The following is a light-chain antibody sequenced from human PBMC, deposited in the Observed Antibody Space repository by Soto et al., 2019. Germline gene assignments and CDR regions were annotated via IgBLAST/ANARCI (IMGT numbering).Light chain of an antibody. J-gene: IGKJ5*01. CDR3: QQYGSSPIT. V-gene: IGKV3-20*01. Sequence: EIVLTQPPGTLSLSPGERVTLSCRASQSVSSSYVAWYQQKPGQAPRLLIYDASSRATGIPDRFSGSGSGADFTLTISRLEPEDFALYYCQQYGSSPITFGQGTRLEIK. CDR1: QSVSSSY. CDR2: DAS.